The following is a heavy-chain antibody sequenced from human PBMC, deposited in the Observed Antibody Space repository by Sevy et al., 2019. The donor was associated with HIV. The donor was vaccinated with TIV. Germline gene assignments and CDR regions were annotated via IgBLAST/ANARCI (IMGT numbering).Heavy chain of an antibody. D-gene: IGHD3-22*01. CDR3: AKDPPTHNYYGSSGYFDN. J-gene: IGHJ5*02. Sequence: GGSLRLSCAASGFTFSSYAMSWVRQAPEKGLEWVSVISDSGSNTYYADSVKGRLTISRDNSRNTLYLQMNSLRAEDTAVYYDAKDPPTHNYYGSSGYFDNWGQGTLVTVSS. V-gene: IGHV3-23*01. CDR2: ISDSGSNT. CDR1: GFTFSSYA.